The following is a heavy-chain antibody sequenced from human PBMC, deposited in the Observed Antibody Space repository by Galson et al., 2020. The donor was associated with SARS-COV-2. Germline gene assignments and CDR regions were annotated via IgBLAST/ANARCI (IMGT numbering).Heavy chain of an antibody. Sequence: GESLKISCVASGFRFITYSMKWVRKSPGKGLEWVLSISSSVTSTYYSDSVKGRFTISRDNAVNSLYLYMNNLRPDDTGVYYCARDPRVWFGDDDTFDIWGPGTMVTVSS. CDR1: GFRFITYS. V-gene: IGHV3-21*06. J-gene: IGHJ3*02. D-gene: IGHD3-10*01. CDR3: ARDPRVWFGDDDTFDI. CDR2: ISSSVTST.